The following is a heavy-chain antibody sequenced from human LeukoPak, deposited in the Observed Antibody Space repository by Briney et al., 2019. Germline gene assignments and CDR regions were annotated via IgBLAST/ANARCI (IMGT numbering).Heavy chain of an antibody. CDR3: AKDKDYYMDV. V-gene: IGHV3-23*01. J-gene: IGHJ6*03. CDR1: GFTFSSYA. CDR2: ISGSGGNK. Sequence: GGSLRLSCAASGFTFSSYAMRWVRQAPGKGLEWVSVISGSGGNKYYADSVKGRFTISRDNSKNTLYLQMNSLRAEDTAVYYCAKDKDYYMDVWGKGTTVTVSS.